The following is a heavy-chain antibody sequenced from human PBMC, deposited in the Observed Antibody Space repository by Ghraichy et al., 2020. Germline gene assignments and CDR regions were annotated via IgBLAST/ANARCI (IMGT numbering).Heavy chain of an antibody. J-gene: IGHJ6*02. CDR3: ARGSRTSGIAARRKYDYYYYYGMDV. Sequence: SETLSLTCAVYGGSFSGYYWSWIRQPPGTGLEWIGEINHSGSTNYNPSLKSRVTISVDTSKNQFSLKLSSVTAADTAVYYCARGSRTSGIAARRKYDYYYYYGMDVWGQGTTVTVSS. CDR1: GGSFSGYY. V-gene: IGHV4-34*01. D-gene: IGHD6-6*01. CDR2: INHSGST.